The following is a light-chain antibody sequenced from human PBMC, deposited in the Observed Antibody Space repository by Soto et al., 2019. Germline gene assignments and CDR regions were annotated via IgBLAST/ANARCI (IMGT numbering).Light chain of an antibody. CDR3: QHYGFTTWT. Sequence: EIVLTQSPGTLSLSPGERATLSCRASQSVSSSYLAWYQQKPGQAPRLLIYGASSRATGIPDRFSGSGSGTDFTLSISRLEPEDFAVYYCQHYGFTTWTFGQGTKVDIK. J-gene: IGKJ1*01. CDR2: GAS. CDR1: QSVSSSY. V-gene: IGKV3-20*01.